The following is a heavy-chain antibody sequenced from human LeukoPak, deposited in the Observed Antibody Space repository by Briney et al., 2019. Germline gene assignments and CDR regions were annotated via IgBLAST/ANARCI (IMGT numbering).Heavy chain of an antibody. D-gene: IGHD1-26*01. Sequence: ASVKVSCKASGYTFTAYHLHWVRQDLGQGLEWMGRITPDSGDTNYAQQFQGRVTMTRDQYITTVSMELSSLTSDDPAVYYCARDLSSTPHWELDSWGQGTLVTVSS. CDR2: ITPDSGDT. V-gene: IGHV1-2*06. J-gene: IGHJ4*02. CDR1: GYTFTAYH. CDR3: ARDLSSTPHWELDS.